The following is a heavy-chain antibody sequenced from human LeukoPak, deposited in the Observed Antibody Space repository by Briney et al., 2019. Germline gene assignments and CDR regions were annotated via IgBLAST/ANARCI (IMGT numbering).Heavy chain of an antibody. D-gene: IGHD3-3*01. J-gene: IGHJ6*03. Sequence: PGGSLRLSCAASGFTFDDYAMHWVRQAPGKGLEWVSGISWNSGSIGYADSVKGRFTISRDNAKNSLYLQMNSLRAEDTAVYYCAKGGLRFLEWLSHPYYYYMDVWGKGTTVTVSS. V-gene: IGHV3-9*01. CDR1: GFTFDDYA. CDR3: AKGGLRFLEWLSHPYYYYMDV. CDR2: ISWNSGSI.